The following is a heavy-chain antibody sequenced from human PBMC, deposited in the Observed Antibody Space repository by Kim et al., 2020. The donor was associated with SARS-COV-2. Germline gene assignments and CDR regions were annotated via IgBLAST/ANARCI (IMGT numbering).Heavy chain of an antibody. Sequence: GGSLRLSCAASGFTFNDYYMTWIRQAPGKGLEWISYISSSSSYTKYADSVKGRFTISRDNSKNSLYLQMNSLRAEDTALYYCARVSTGSTASYYFDYWG. CDR2: ISSSSSYT. CDR1: GFTFNDYY. V-gene: IGHV3-11*03. J-gene: IGHJ4*01. CDR3: ARVSTGSTASYYFDY. D-gene: IGHD2-15*01.